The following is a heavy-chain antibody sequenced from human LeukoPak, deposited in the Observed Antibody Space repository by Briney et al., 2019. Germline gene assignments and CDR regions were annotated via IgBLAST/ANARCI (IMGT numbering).Heavy chain of an antibody. CDR1: GFTFSNAW. CDR2: IKSKTDGGTT. CDR3: TTELLWFGEFFDY. D-gene: IGHD3-10*01. Sequence: GGSLRLSCAASGFTFSNAWMSWVRQAPGKGLEWVGRIKSKTDGGTTDYAAPVKGRFTISRDDSKNTLYPQMNSLKTEDTAVYYCTTELLWFGEFFDYWGQGTLVTVSS. J-gene: IGHJ4*02. V-gene: IGHV3-15*01.